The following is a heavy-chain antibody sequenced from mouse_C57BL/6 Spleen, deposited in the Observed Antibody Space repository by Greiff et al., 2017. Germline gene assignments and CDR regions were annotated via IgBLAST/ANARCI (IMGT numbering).Heavy chain of an antibody. D-gene: IGHD2-5*01. V-gene: IGHV1-81*01. J-gene: IGHJ4*01. CDR2: IYPRSGNT. Sequence: VQLQQSGAELARPGASVKLSCKASGYTFTSYGISWVKQRTGQGLEWIGEIYPRSGNTYYNEKFKGKDTLTADKSSSTAYMELRSLTSEDSAVYFCARWNYSNYALYAMDDWGQGTSVTVSS. CDR1: GYTFTSYG. CDR3: ARWNYSNYALYAMDD.